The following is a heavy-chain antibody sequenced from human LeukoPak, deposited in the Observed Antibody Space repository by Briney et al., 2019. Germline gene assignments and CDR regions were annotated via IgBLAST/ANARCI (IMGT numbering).Heavy chain of an antibody. Sequence: SVKVSCKASGGTFSSYAISWVRQAPGQGLEWMGGIIPIIGTANYAQKFQGRVTITADESTSTAYMERSSLRSEDTAVYYCARDGRYYDSSGSTLYYYGMDVWGPGTTVTVS. V-gene: IGHV1-69*13. CDR2: IIPIIGTA. D-gene: IGHD3-22*01. J-gene: IGHJ6*02. CDR1: GGTFSSYA. CDR3: ARDGRYYDSSGSTLYYYGMDV.